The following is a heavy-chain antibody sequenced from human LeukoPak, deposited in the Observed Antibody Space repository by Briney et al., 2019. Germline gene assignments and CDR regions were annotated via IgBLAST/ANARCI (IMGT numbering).Heavy chain of an antibody. CDR3: TTWTSH. V-gene: IGHV3-15*01. J-gene: IGHJ4*02. Sequence: GGSLRLSCAASGPTFNNAWMSWVRQAPGKGLEWVGRIKSKTDGGTTDYAAPAKGRLTISRDDSENTVYLQMNSLKTEDTAVYYCTTWTSHWGQGTLVTVSS. D-gene: IGHD3/OR15-3a*01. CDR1: GPTFNNAW. CDR2: IKSKTDGGTT.